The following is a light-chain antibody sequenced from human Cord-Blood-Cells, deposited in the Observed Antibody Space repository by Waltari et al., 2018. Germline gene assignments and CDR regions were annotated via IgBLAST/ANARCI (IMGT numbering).Light chain of an antibody. CDR1: QRVSSN. CDR3: QQYNNWPPIT. CDR2: GAP. Sequence: EIVMTQSPATLSVSPGERATLSCRASQRVSSNLAWYQQKPGQAPRLLIYGAPTRATGIPARFSGSGSGTEFTLTISSLQSEDFAVYYGQQYNNWPPITFGQGTRLEIK. J-gene: IGKJ5*01. V-gene: IGKV3-15*01.